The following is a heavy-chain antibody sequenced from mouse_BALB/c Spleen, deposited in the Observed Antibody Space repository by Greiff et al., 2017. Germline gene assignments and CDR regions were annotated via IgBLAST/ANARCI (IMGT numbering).Heavy chain of an antibody. J-gene: IGHJ3*01. V-gene: IGHV1-14*01. CDR1: GYTFTSYV. Sequence: VQLQQSGPELVKPGASVKMSCKASGYTFTSYVMHWVKQKPGQGLEWIGYINPYNDGTKYNEKFKGKATLTSDKSSSTAYMELSSLTSEDSAVYYCASREGLLPFAYWGQGTLVTVSA. D-gene: IGHD2-3*01. CDR3: ASREGLLPFAY. CDR2: INPYNDGT.